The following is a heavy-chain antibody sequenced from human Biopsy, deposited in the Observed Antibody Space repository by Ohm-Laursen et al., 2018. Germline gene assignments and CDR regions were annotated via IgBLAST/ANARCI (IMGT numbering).Heavy chain of an antibody. Sequence: PSVSASCTAYGAAFINSAINWVRLARGHGLEWQAGIIPVSETTGYAERFQGRVTITADVTTTTAYMDLSGLRSEDTAVYYCVAYPSSGFFENNDDVAMDVWGQGTTVIVSS. J-gene: IGHJ6*02. V-gene: IGHV1-69*01. CDR2: IIPVSETT. D-gene: IGHD6-19*01. CDR1: GAAFINSA. CDR3: VAYPSSGFFENNDDVAMDV.